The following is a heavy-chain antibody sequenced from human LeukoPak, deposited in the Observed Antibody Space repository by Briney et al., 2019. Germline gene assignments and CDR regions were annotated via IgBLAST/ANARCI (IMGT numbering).Heavy chain of an antibody. D-gene: IGHD6-19*01. CDR1: GFTFSSYW. CDR2: IKQDGSER. V-gene: IGHV3-7*01. Sequence: QPGGSLRLSCAASGFTFSSYWMSWVRQAPGKGLEWVANIKQDGSERYYVDSVKGRFTISRDNAKNSLYLQTNSLRAEDTAVYYCARATFRGDSSGWYGNYWGQGTLVTVYS. J-gene: IGHJ4*02. CDR3: ARATFRGDSSGWYGNY.